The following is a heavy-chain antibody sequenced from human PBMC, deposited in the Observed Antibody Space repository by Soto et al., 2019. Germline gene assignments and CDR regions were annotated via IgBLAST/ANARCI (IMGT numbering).Heavy chain of an antibody. V-gene: IGHV3-23*01. Sequence: GGSLRLSCAASGFTFSSYAMSWVRQAPGKGLEWVSAISGSGGSTYYADSVKGRFTISRDNSKNTLYLQMNSLRAEDTAVYYCAKEGGNVRGADYGDYTYFDLWGRGTLVTVSS. CDR2: ISGSGGST. D-gene: IGHD4-17*01. CDR3: AKEGGNVRGADYGDYTYFDL. J-gene: IGHJ2*01. CDR1: GFTFSSYA.